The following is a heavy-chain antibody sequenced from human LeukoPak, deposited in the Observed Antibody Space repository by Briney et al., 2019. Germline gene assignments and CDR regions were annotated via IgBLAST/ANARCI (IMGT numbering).Heavy chain of an antibody. V-gene: IGHV4-4*07. D-gene: IGHD1-26*01. CDR1: GGSISSYY. CDR2: IYTSGNT. CDR3: ARVLVGSNYYYYYMDV. J-gene: IGHJ6*03. Sequence: PPETLCLTCTVSGGSISSYYWSWIRQPARKGLEWIGRIYTSGNTNYNPSLKSRVTISVDKTKNQFSLKLSSVTAADTAVYYCARVLVGSNYYYYYMDVWGKGTTVTVSS.